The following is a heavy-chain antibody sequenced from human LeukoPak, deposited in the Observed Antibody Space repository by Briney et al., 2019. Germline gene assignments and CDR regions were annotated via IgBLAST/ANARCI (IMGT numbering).Heavy chain of an antibody. CDR1: GFTFSSYE. CDR3: ARGYYDSSGYYYADY. V-gene: IGHV3-48*03. D-gene: IGHD3-22*01. J-gene: IGHJ4*02. CDR2: ISSSGSTI. Sequence: GGSLRLSCAASGFTFSSYEMNWVRQAPGKGLEWVSYISSSGSTIYYADSVKGRSTISRDNAKNSLYLQMNSLRAEDTAVYYCARGYYDSSGYYYADYWGQGTLVTVSS.